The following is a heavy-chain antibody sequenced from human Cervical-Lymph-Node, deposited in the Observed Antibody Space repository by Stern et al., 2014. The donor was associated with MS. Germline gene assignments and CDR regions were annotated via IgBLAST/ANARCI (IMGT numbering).Heavy chain of an antibody. CDR1: GYTFTSYW. CDR3: ARQRYFDY. Sequence: EVQLVESGPEVKRPGESLKISCQASGYTFTSYWIGWVRQMPGKGLEWIAIIFPGGSDIRSSPSFQGQVTISADKPSSTAYLQWNNLKASDTAIYYCARQRYFDYWGQGTLVTVSS. CDR2: IFPGGSDI. V-gene: IGHV5-51*01. J-gene: IGHJ4*02.